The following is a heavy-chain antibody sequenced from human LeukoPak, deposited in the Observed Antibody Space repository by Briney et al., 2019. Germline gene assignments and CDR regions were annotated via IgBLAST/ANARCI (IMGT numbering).Heavy chain of an antibody. Sequence: PSETLSLTCSVSGYSFTSGHYWGWIRQPPGKGLEWIANIYHTGSAHYNPSLKSRVTISVDTSKNQFSLKLSSVTAADTAVYYCARHRAVAYCGGDCYSPGYYSDYWGQGTLVTVSS. D-gene: IGHD2-21*02. CDR2: IYHTGSA. CDR1: GYSFTSGHY. V-gene: IGHV4-38-2*01. J-gene: IGHJ4*02. CDR3: ARHRAVAYCGGDCYSPGYYSDY.